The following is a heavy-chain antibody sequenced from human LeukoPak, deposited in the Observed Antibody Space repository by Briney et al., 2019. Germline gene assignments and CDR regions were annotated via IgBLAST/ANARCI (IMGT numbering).Heavy chain of an antibody. Sequence: SETLSLTCAVYGGSFSGYYWSWIRQPPGKGLEWIGEINHSGSTNYNPSLKSRVTISVDTSKNQFSLKLSSVTAADTAVHYCARARVTTVTTGSPFDYWGQGTLVTVSS. D-gene: IGHD4-17*01. CDR2: INHSGST. V-gene: IGHV4-34*01. J-gene: IGHJ4*02. CDR3: ARARVTTVTTGSPFDY. CDR1: GGSFSGYY.